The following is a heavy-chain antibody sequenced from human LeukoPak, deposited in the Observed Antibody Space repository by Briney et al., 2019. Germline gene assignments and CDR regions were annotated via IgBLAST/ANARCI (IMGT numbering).Heavy chain of an antibody. D-gene: IGHD5-12*01. V-gene: IGHV3-30*18. CDR3: AKLWGQWLRRNAFDI. CDR1: GFTFSGSA. CDR2: ISYDGSNK. J-gene: IGHJ3*02. Sequence: QAGGSLKLPCAASGFTFSGSAMHWVRQAPGKGLEWVAVISYDGSNKYYADSVKGRFTISRDNSKNTLYLQMNSLRAEDTAVYYCAKLWGQWLRRNAFDIWGQGTMVTVSS.